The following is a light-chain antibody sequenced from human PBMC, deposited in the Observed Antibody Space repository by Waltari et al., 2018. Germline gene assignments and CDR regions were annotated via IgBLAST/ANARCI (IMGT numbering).Light chain of an antibody. J-gene: IGKJ2*01. CDR3: QQYYGNPRT. Sequence: DIQLTQSPSSLSASVGDRVTITCRVSQGCSSYLNWYRQKPGKVPKLLIYSASNLQSGVPSRFSGSGSGTDFTLTISSLQPEDVAVYYCQQYYGNPRTFGQGTKLEIK. V-gene: IGKV1-27*01. CDR2: SAS. CDR1: QGCSSY.